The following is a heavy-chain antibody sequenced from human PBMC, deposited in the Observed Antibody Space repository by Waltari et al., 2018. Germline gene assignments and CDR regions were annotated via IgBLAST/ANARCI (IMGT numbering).Heavy chain of an antibody. CDR2: INHLGTL. V-gene: IGHV4-34*01. CDR1: GGSLTGHF. D-gene: IGHD2-2*01. Sequence: QVQLQQWGAGLLRPSETLSLTCAVNGGSLTGHFWSWIRQPPGKGLECIAEINHLGTLNYTPSLRSRVTISIDTSKNHFSLNLSSVTTADTAVYYCARRKGALRDARPGGAFDLWGQGTEVAVS. J-gene: IGHJ3*01. CDR3: ARRKGALRDARPGGAFDL.